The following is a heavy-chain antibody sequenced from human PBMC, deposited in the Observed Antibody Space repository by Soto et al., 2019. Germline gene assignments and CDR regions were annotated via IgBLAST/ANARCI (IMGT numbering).Heavy chain of an antibody. CDR2: INHSGST. J-gene: IGHJ6*02. Sequence: SETLSLICAVYGGSFSGYYWSWIRQPPGKGLEWIGEINHSGSTNYNPSLKSRVTISVDTSKNQFSLKLSSVTAADTAVYYCARVTGRYYYGMDVWGQGTTVTVSS. CDR3: ARVTGRYYYGMDV. CDR1: GGSFSGYY. V-gene: IGHV4-34*01.